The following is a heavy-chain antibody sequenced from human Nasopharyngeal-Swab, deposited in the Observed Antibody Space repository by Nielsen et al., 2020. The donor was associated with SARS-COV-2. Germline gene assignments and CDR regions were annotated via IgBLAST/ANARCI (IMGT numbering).Heavy chain of an antibody. Sequence: GDSLKTSCKGPGYSFTSYWFGWVSQMPGKGLEWMGIIYPGDFDTRYSPSFQGHVTIPADKSISTAYLQWSSLKASDTAMYYCARLFHSDYYDSSGPVGGYWGQGTLVAVSS. V-gene: IGHV5-51*01. CDR2: IYPGDFDT. D-gene: IGHD3-22*01. J-gene: IGHJ4*02. CDR1: GYSFTSYW. CDR3: ARLFHSDYYDSSGPVGGY.